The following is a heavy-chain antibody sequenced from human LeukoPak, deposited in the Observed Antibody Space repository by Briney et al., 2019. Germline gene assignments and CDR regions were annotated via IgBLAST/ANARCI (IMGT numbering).Heavy chain of an antibody. CDR3: ARDLYGDYGGFDY. CDR2: ISSSSSYI. J-gene: IGHJ4*02. D-gene: IGHD4-17*01. CDR1: GFTFSSYS. Sequence: GGSLRLSCAASGFTFSSYSMNWVRQAPGKGLEWVSSISSSSSYIYYADSVKGQFTISRDNAKNLLYLQMNSLRAEDTAVYYCARDLYGDYGGFDYWGQGTLVTVSS. V-gene: IGHV3-21*06.